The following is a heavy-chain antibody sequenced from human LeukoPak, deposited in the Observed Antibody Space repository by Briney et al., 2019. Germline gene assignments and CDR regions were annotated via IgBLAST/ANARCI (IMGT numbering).Heavy chain of an antibody. J-gene: IGHJ4*02. V-gene: IGHV3-23*01. CDR1: GFTSSSYA. D-gene: IGHD2-2*03. CDR3: AKHGYCSGISCFFDF. CDR2: ISGSGPYT. Sequence: GGSLRLSCAASGFTSSSYAMSWDRQAPGKGLEWVSGISGSGPYTFYTDSVKGRFTISRDSSKNTLYLQMNSLRAEDTALYYCAKHGYCSGISCFFDFWGQGTLVTVSS.